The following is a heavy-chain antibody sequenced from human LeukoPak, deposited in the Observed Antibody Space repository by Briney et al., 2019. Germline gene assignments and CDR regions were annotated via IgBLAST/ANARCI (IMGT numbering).Heavy chain of an antibody. J-gene: IGHJ4*02. D-gene: IGHD3-16*02. CDR1: GGSFSGYY. Sequence: SETLSLTCAVYGGSFSGYYWSWIRQPPGKGLEWIGEIKHSGSTNYNPSLKSRVTISVDTSKNQFSLKLSSVTAADTAVYYCARGARDYDYIWGSYRPKRGFDYWGQGTLVTVSS. V-gene: IGHV4-34*01. CDR3: ARGARDYDYIWGSYRPKRGFDY. CDR2: IKHSGST.